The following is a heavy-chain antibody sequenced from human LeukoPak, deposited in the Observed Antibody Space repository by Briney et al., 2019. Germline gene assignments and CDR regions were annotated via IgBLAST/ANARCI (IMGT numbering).Heavy chain of an antibody. Sequence: ASVKVSCKASGYTFTSYDINWVRQATGQGLEWMGWMNPNSDNTGYAQKFQDRVTMTRNTPKSTAYMELRTLRSEHTPVYYCAAGTLDVFDIWGQGTIVIVSA. D-gene: IGHD6-13*01. V-gene: IGHV1-8*01. CDR3: AAGTLDVFDI. CDR2: MNPNSDNT. J-gene: IGHJ3*02. CDR1: GYTFTSYD.